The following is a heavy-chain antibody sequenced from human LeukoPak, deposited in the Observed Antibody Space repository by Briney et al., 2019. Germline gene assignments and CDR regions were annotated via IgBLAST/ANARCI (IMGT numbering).Heavy chain of an antibody. Sequence: SETLSLTCTVSGGSISSSSYYWGWIRQPPGKGLEWIGSIYYSGSTYYNPSLKSRVTISVDTSKNQFSLKLSSVTAADTAVYYCARGSSGAARPVNDAFDIWGQGTMVTVSS. CDR3: ARGSSGAARPVNDAFDI. D-gene: IGHD6-6*01. CDR1: GGSISSSSYY. CDR2: IYYSGST. J-gene: IGHJ3*02. V-gene: IGHV4-39*07.